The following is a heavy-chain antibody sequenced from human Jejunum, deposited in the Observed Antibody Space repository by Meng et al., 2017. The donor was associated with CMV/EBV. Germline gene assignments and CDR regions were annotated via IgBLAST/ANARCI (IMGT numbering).Heavy chain of an antibody. V-gene: IGHV3-7*01. CDR1: GFTFTKYW. D-gene: IGHD4-17*01. CDR3: ARAAYGDYEGPWFDP. Sequence: GFTFTKYWVAWVRQAPGKGLELVANIKQDGSEKNYVDSVKGRFTISRDNAKNSVYLQMDSLRAEDTAVYFCARAAYGDYEGPWFDPWGQGTLVTVSS. J-gene: IGHJ5*02. CDR2: IKQDGSEK.